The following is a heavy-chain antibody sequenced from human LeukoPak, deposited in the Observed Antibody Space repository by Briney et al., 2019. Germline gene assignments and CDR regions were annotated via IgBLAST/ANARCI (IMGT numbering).Heavy chain of an antibody. CDR2: IHYSGST. J-gene: IGHJ4*02. V-gene: IGHV4-59*01. Sequence: SETLSLTCTVSGVSISSYYWSWLRQPPGKGLEWLRYIHYSGSTTYNPSLKSRVTISVDTSKNQLSLKLSSVSAADTAVYYCSRGSGWYFYWGQGTLVTVSS. D-gene: IGHD6-19*01. CDR3: SRGSGWYFY. CDR1: GVSISSYY.